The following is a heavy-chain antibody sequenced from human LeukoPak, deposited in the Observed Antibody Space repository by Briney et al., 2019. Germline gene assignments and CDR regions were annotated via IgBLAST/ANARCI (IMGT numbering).Heavy chain of an antibody. J-gene: IGHJ6*02. Sequence: GGSLRLSCAASGFTFSSYGMHWVRQAPGKGLEWVAVISYDGSNKYYADSVKGRFTISRDNSKNTLYLQMNSLRAEDTAGYYCAKDKRSGYSGYYGMDVWGQGTTVTVSS. CDR3: AKDKRSGYSGYYGMDV. CDR2: ISYDGSNK. V-gene: IGHV3-30*18. CDR1: GFTFSSYG. D-gene: IGHD5-12*01.